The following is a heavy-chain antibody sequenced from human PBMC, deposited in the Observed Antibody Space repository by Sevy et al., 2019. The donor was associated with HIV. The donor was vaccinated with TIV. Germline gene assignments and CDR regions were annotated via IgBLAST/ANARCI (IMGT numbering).Heavy chain of an antibody. Sequence: GESLKISCKLSGNSFTNYWIGWVRQMPGKGLEWMGIIFPTDSDTRYSPSFQGQVTISADKSISTAYLQWHSLKASDTAMYYCANRKTIGPYDAFDLWGQGTMVTVSS. J-gene: IGHJ3*01. V-gene: IGHV5-51*01. CDR1: GNSFTNYW. D-gene: IGHD3-9*01. CDR3: ANRKTIGPYDAFDL. CDR2: IFPTDSDT.